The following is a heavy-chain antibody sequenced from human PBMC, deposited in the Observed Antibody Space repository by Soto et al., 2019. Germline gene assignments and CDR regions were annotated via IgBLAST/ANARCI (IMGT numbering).Heavy chain of an antibody. CDR3: ARERGRGYSYGLFY. CDR1: GYTXSIYP. J-gene: IGHJ4*02. D-gene: IGHD5-18*01. V-gene: IGHV1-3*01. Sequence: SXKGSCTAAGYTXSIYPMNWVRQAHGQRLEWMGWINAGNGNTKYSQKFQGRVTITRDTSASTAYMELSSMRSEDTAAYYCARERGRGYSYGLFYWGQGTLVTVSS. CDR2: INAGNGNT.